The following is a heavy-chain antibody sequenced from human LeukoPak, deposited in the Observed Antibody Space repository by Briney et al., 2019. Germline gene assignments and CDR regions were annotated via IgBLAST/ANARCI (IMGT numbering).Heavy chain of an antibody. V-gene: IGHV3-21*01. J-gene: IGHJ5*02. Sequence: GGSLRLSCAASGSTFSTDAMHWVRQAPGKGLEWVSSISSSSSYIYYADSVKGRFTISRDNAKNSLYLQMNSLRAEDTAVYYCARGPYYYDSSGPRFDPWGQGTLVTVSS. CDR3: ARGPYYYDSSGPRFDP. D-gene: IGHD3-22*01. CDR2: ISSSSSYI. CDR1: GSTFSTDA.